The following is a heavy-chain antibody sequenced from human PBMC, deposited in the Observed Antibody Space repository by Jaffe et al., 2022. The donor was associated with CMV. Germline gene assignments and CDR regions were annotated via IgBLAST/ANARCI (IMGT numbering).Heavy chain of an antibody. CDR1: GYSFTNYW. D-gene: IGHD2-21*02. Sequence: EVQLVQSGAEVKKPGESLKISCKGSGYSFTNYWIGWVRQMPGKGLEWMGIIYPGDSDTRYSPSLQGQVIISVDKSSSTAYLQWRSLKASDSAMYYCARRRCGGDCSEGMDVWGQGTTVTVSS. CDR3: ARRRCGGDCSEGMDV. CDR2: IYPGDSDT. V-gene: IGHV5-51*01. J-gene: IGHJ6*02.